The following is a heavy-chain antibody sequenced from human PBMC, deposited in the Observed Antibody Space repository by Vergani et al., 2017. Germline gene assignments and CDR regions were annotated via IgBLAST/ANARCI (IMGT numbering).Heavy chain of an antibody. V-gene: IGHV3-13*01. J-gene: IGHJ4*02. Sequence: EVQLVESGGGLVKRGGSLRLSCAASGFTFSSYSMHWVRQATGKGLEWVSAIGTAGDTYYPGSVKGRFTISRENAKNSLYLQMNSLRAGDTAIYYCARAVSTTVGDPPGYWGQGTLVTVSS. D-gene: IGHD4-23*01. CDR1: GFTFSSYS. CDR3: ARAVSTTVGDPPGY. CDR2: IGTAGDT.